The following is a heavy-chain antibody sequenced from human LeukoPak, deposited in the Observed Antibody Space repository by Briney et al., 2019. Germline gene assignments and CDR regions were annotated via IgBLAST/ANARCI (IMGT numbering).Heavy chain of an antibody. D-gene: IGHD3-3*01. CDR1: GGSISSYY. J-gene: IGHJ6*03. Sequence: SETLSLTCTVSGGSISSYYWSWIRQPAGKGLEWIGRIYTSGSTNYNPSLKSRVTMSVDTSKNQFSLKLSSVTAADMAVYYCAMYYDFPYYMDVWGKGTTVTVSS. CDR3: AMYYDFPYYMDV. CDR2: IYTSGST. V-gene: IGHV4-4*07.